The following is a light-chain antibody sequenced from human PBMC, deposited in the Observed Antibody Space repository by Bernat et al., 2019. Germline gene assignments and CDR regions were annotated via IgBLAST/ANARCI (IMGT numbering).Light chain of an antibody. CDR2: EVT. CDR3: SSYAGSNNLV. CDR1: SSDVGGHNF. Sequence: QSALTQPPSASGSPGQSVTISCTGTSSDVGGHNFVSWYQQHPGKAPKVMIYEVTKRPPGVPDRFSGSRSGDTASLTVSGLQAEDEADYYCSSYAGSNNLVFGGGTKLTVL. J-gene: IGLJ3*02. V-gene: IGLV2-8*01.